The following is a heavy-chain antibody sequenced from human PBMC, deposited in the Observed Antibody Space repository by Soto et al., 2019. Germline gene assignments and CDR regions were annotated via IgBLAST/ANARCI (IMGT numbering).Heavy chain of an antibody. CDR1: GGTFSSYT. CDR3: ARGGNGGALDI. Sequence: ASVKVSCKASGGTFSSYTISWVRQAPGQGLEWMGRIIPILGIANYAQKFQGRVTITADKSTSTAYMELSSLRSEDTAVYYCARGGNGGALDISGQGTMVIVSS. CDR2: IIPILGIA. J-gene: IGHJ3*02. D-gene: IGHD2-8*01. V-gene: IGHV1-69*02.